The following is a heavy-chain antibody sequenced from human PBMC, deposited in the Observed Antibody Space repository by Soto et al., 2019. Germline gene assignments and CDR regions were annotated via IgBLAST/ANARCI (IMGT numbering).Heavy chain of an antibody. Sequence: QVQLQESGPGLVKPSGTLSLTCAVSGGSISDNWWSWVRQPPGKGLEWIGEIYHTGTTHYNPSLWSRVTISIDKSKNQLSLKLSAVTAENTAVYYCARHIAVRRTRGFDFWGQGTLVTVSS. J-gene: IGHJ4*02. CDR1: GGSISDNW. V-gene: IGHV4-4*02. D-gene: IGHD2-21*01. CDR3: ARHIAVRRTRGFDF. CDR2: IYHTGTT.